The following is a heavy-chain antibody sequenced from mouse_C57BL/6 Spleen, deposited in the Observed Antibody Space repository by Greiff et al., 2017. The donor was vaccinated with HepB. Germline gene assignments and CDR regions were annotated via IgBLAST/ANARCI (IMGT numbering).Heavy chain of an antibody. CDR1: GYSITSGYY. V-gene: IGHV3-6*01. Sequence: EVQLVESGPGLVKPSQSLSLTCSVTGYSITSGYYWNWIRQFPGNKLEWMGYISYDGSNNYNPSLKNRISITRDTSKNQFFLKLNSVTTEETATYYCASTSTVVARWYFDVWGTGTTVTVSS. CDR3: ASTSTVVARWYFDV. D-gene: IGHD1-1*01. J-gene: IGHJ1*03. CDR2: ISYDGSN.